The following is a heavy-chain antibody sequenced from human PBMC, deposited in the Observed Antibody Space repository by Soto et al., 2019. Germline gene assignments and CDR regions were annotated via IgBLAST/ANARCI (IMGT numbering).Heavy chain of an antibody. J-gene: IGHJ6*02. CDR1: GYSFTSYW. D-gene: IGHD3-10*01. CDR2: IYPGDSDT. CDR3: ARSKLYGSGSYYNVWYYYYGMDV. V-gene: IGHV5-51*01. Sequence: PGESLKISCKGSGYSFTSYWIGWVRQMPGKGLEWMGIIYPGDSDTRYSPSFQGQVTISADKSISTAYLQWSSLKASDTAMYYCARSKLYGSGSYYNVWYYYYGMDVWGQGTTVTVSS.